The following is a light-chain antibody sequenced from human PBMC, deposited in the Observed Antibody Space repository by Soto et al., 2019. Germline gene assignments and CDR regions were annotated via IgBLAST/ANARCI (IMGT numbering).Light chain of an antibody. CDR2: DAS. V-gene: IGKV3-11*01. CDR3: LHRMNWPLT. CDR1: ETVSSY. J-gene: IGKJ5*01. Sequence: IVLTQSPVSLSLSPGERATLSCRASETVSSYLLWYQQKPGQDPRLLIYDASERATGIPARFSGSGSETDFTLTISSLEPEDFGVYYCLHRMNWPLTFGQGTRLEIK.